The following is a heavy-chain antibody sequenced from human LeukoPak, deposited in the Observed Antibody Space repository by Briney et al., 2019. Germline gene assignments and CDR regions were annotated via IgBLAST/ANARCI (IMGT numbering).Heavy chain of an antibody. CDR1: GFTFTNYW. V-gene: IGHV3-7*03. J-gene: IGHJ4*02. CDR3: ARGGPFGGY. Sequence: GGSLRLSCAASGFTFTNYWMHWVRQAPGKGLEWVANIKQDGSEKYYVDSVKGRFTISRDNAKNSLCLQMNSLGAEDTAVYYCARGGPFGGYWGQGTLVTVSS. CDR2: IKQDGSEK. D-gene: IGHD3-10*01.